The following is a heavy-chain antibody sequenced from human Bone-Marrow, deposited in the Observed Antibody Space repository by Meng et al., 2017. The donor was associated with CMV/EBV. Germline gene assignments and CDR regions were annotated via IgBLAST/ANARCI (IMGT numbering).Heavy chain of an antibody. CDR2: IYYSGST. Sequence: SETLSLTCTVSGGSISSSSYYWGWIRQPPGKGLEWIGSIYYSGSTYYNPSLKSRVTISVDTSKNQFSLKLSSVTAADTAVYYCARDHTDGTIFGVVMGGQFDPWGQGTLVTVSS. V-gene: IGHV4-39*07. D-gene: IGHD3-3*01. J-gene: IGHJ5*02. CDR3: ARDHTDGTIFGVVMGGQFDP. CDR1: GGSISSSSYY.